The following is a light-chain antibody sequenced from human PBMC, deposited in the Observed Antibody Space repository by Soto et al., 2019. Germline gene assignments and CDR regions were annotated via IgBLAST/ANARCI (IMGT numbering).Light chain of an antibody. V-gene: IGKV1-27*01. CDR1: QGISNY. Sequence: DIQMTQSPSSLSASVGDTVTITCRANQGISNYLAWYQQKPGKVPKLLIYAASTVRSGVPSRFSGSGSGTDFTLTISGLQPEDVASYYCQKYNNAGFTFGPGTKVDIK. CDR3: QKYNNAGFT. CDR2: AAS. J-gene: IGKJ3*01.